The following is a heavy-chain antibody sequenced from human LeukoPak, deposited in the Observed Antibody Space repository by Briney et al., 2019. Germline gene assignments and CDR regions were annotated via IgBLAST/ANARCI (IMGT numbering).Heavy chain of an antibody. V-gene: IGHV4-34*01. J-gene: IGHJ6*02. CDR3: ARVRKDYYYYYGMDV. CDR1: GGSFSGYY. Sequence: PSETLSLTCVVYGGSFSGYYWSWLRQPPGKGLEWIGEINHSGSTNYNPSLKSRVTISVDTSKNQFSLKLSSVTAADTAVYYCARVRKDYYYYYGMDVWGQGTTVAVSS. CDR2: INHSGST.